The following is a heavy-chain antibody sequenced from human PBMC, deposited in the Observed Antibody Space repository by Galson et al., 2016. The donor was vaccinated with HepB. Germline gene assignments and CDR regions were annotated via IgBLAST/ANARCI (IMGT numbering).Heavy chain of an antibody. CDR2: VYPADSDT. V-gene: IGHV5-51*03. CDR3: ARPMLGGAIDY. Sequence: QSGAEVKKPGESVKISCKASGYDFTRFWIGWVRQTPGKGLEWMGIVYPADSDTEYRPSFQGQVTISADKSSTTAYLQLNSLRAADTAIYYCARPMLGGAIDYWGQGTLLIVSA. J-gene: IGHJ4*02. CDR1: GYDFTRFW. D-gene: IGHD3-16*01.